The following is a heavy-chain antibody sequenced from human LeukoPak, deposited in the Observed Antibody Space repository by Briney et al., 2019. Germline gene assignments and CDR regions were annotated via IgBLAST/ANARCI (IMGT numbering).Heavy chain of an antibody. CDR3: ARIINGHYDFWSGYYMASDAFDI. D-gene: IGHD3-3*01. CDR1: GFSLSNARMG. CDR2: IFSNDEK. J-gene: IGHJ3*02. V-gene: IGHV2-26*01. Sequence: ESGPTLVNPTETLTLTCTVSGFSLSNARMGVSWIRQPPGKALEWLAHIFSNDEKSYSTSLKSRPTISKDTSKSQVVLTMTNMDPVDTATYYCARIINGHYDFWSGYYMASDAFDIWGQGTMVTVSS.